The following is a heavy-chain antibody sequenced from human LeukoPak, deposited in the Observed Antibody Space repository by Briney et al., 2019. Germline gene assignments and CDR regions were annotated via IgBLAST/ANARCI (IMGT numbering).Heavy chain of an antibody. CDR2: IYYSGST. Sequence: QASETLSLTCTVSGGSISSYYWSWIRQPPGKGLEWIGYIYYSGSTNYNPSLKSRVTISVDTSKNQFSLKLSSVTAADTAVYYCARSRGSGFSYWGQGTLVTVSS. CDR3: ARSRGSGFSY. V-gene: IGHV4-59*08. CDR1: GGSISSYY. J-gene: IGHJ4*02. D-gene: IGHD6-19*01.